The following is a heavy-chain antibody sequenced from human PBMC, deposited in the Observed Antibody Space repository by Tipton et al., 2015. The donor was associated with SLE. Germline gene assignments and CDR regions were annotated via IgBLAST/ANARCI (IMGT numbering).Heavy chain of an antibody. CDR2: IDYSGST. CDR1: GGSISSYY. Sequence: TLSLTCTVSGGSISSYYWSWVRQPPGKGLEWIGYIDYSGSTYYNPALKSRVTISVDTSKNQFSLELSSVTAADTAVYYCARGGVTGYYFDYWGQGTLVTVSS. J-gene: IGHJ4*02. D-gene: IGHD5-18*01. CDR3: ARGGVTGYYFDY. V-gene: IGHV4-59*12.